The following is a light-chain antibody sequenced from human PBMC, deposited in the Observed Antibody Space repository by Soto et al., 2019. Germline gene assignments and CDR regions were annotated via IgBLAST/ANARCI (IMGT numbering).Light chain of an antibody. CDR1: QSISSW. CDR2: KEY. V-gene: IGKV1-5*03. Sequence: DIQMTQSPSTLSASVGDRVTITCRASQSISSWLAWYQQKPGKAPKLLIYKEYSLESGVPSRFSCSGSGTEFTLTISIRQPDDFATYYFQQYNSYWTFGQGTKVEIK. J-gene: IGKJ1*01. CDR3: QQYNSYWT.